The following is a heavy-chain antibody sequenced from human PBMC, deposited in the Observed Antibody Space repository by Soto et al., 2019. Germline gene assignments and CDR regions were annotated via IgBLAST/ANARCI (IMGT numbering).Heavy chain of an antibody. Sequence: GGSLRLSCAASGFTFSNYGMHWVRQPPGKGLEWVAIIWYDGDKKYYADSVKGRFTISRDNSKDTLYLQMNSLRAADTAVYYCARYNDSPNFDYWGQGTLVTVSS. D-gene: IGHD1-1*01. V-gene: IGHV3-33*01. CDR2: IWYDGDKK. J-gene: IGHJ4*02. CDR3: ARYNDSPNFDY. CDR1: GFTFSNYG.